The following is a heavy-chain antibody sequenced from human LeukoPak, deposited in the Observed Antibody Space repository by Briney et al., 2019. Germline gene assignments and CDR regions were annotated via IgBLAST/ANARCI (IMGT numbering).Heavy chain of an antibody. V-gene: IGHV3-30-3*01. CDR2: ISYDGSNK. CDR3: ARGGEWELLTGFDY. Sequence: GRSLRLSCAASGFTFSSYAMHWVRQAPGKGLEWVAVISYDGSNKYYADSVKGRFTISRDNSKNTLYLQMNSLRAEDTAVYYCARGGEWELLTGFDYWGQGTLVTVSS. J-gene: IGHJ4*02. CDR1: GFTFSSYA. D-gene: IGHD1-26*01.